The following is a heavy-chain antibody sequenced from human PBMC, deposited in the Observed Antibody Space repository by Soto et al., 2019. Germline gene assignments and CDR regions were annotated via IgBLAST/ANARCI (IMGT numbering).Heavy chain of an antibody. V-gene: IGHV1-2*02. CDR1: GYTFTGYY. CDR3: ARSSGSYSYYGMDV. CDR2: INPNNGDT. J-gene: IGHJ6*02. Sequence: ASVKVSCKAAGYTFTGYYMHWVRQAPGQGLEWMGCINPNNGDTYYAQKFQGRVTMTRDTSISTAYMELSRLRSDDTAVYHCARSSGSYSYYGMDVWGHGTTVTVSS. D-gene: IGHD3-10*01.